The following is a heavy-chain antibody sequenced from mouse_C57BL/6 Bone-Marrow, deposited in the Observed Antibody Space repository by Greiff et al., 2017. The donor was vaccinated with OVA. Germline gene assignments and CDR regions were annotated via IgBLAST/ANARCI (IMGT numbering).Heavy chain of an antibody. D-gene: IGHD1-1*01. CDR2: ISSGGSYT. CDR1: GFTFSSYG. Sequence: EVQLVESGGDLVKPGGSLKLSCAASGFTFSSYGMSWVRQTPDKRLEWVATISSGGSYTYYPDSVKGRFTISRDNAKNTLYLQMSSLKSEDTAMYYCAVITTRGYFDYWGQGTTLTVSS. CDR3: AVITTRGYFDY. J-gene: IGHJ2*01. V-gene: IGHV5-6*01.